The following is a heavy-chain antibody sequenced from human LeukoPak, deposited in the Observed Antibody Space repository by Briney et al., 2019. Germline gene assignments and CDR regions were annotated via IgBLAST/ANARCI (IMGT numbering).Heavy chain of an antibody. J-gene: IGHJ3*02. V-gene: IGHV5-51*01. CDR1: GYDFSTYW. D-gene: IGHD2-2*01. Sequence: GESLNISSKGSGYDFSTYWIGWVRQMPGQGLEWIGIIYPGDSDTRNSPSLQGQVTISADKSISTVYLQWSSLKASDTAMYYCARDGPVPATADAFDIWGQGTMLTGSS. CDR3: ARDGPVPATADAFDI. CDR2: IYPGDSDT.